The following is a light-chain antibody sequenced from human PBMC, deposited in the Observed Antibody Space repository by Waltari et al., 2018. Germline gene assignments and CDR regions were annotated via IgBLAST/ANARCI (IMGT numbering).Light chain of an antibody. V-gene: IGKV3-11*01. CDR3: QQRSNLPWT. CDR2: DAS. CDR1: QSVSSY. J-gene: IGKJ1*01. Sequence: EIVLTQSPATLSSSPGERATLSCSASQSVSSYLAWYQQKPGQAPRLLIYDASNRATGIPARFSGSGSGTDFTLTISSLEPEDFAVYYCQQRSNLPWTFGQGTKVEIK.